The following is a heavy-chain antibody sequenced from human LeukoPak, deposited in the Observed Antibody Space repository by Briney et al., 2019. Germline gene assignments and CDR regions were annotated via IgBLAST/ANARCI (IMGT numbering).Heavy chain of an antibody. D-gene: IGHD4-23*01. CDR1: GWSFSGYY. Sequence: PSETPSLTCAVYGWSFSGYYWSWIRQPPGKGLEWIGEINHSGSTNYNPSLNSRSTISVDTSKNQCSLKLSSVTAADTAVYYCARGDYGGRHFDYCGQGTLVTVSS. CDR3: ARGDYGGRHFDY. J-gene: IGHJ4*02. V-gene: IGHV4-34*01. CDR2: INHSGST.